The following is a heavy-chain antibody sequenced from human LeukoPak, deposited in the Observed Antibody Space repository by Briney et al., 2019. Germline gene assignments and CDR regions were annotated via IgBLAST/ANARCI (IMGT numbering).Heavy chain of an antibody. D-gene: IGHD6-19*01. CDR3: ARVSIAVSPSRTYYYYMDV. CDR1: EFTFSRYG. V-gene: IGHV3-30*02. CDR2: IRYNGSNK. J-gene: IGHJ6*03. Sequence: GGSLRLSCAASEFTFSRYGMHWVRQAPGKGLEWVAFIRYNGSNKYYADSVKGRFTISRDNSKNTLYLQMNSLRAEDTAVYYCARVSIAVSPSRTYYYYMDVWGKGTTVTVSS.